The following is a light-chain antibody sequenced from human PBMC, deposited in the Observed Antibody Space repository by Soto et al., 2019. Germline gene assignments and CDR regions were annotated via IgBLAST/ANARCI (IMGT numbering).Light chain of an antibody. CDR2: AAS. J-gene: IGKJ1*01. CDR1: QDISNY. V-gene: IGKV1-8*01. Sequence: AIRMTQSPSSLSASTGDRVTITCRASQDISNYLVWYQQKPGKAPKVLIHAASTLQGGVSSRFSGSGSGTDFTLPINSLQSEDFATYYCQHYYTYPWTFGQGTKVE. CDR3: QHYYTYPWT.